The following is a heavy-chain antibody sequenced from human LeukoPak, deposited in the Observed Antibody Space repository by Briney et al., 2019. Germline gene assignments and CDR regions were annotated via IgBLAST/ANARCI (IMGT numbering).Heavy chain of an antibody. D-gene: IGHD3-22*01. CDR2: MNPNSGNT. CDR3: ARVGYYYDSSGYYY. V-gene: IGHV1-8*01. CDR1: GYTFTSYD. J-gene: IGHJ4*02. Sequence: ASVKVSWTASGYTFTSYDINWVRQATGQGLEWMGWMNPNSGNTGYAQKFQGRVTMTRNTSISTAYMELSSLRSEDTAVYYCARVGYYYDSSGYYYWGQGTLVTVSS.